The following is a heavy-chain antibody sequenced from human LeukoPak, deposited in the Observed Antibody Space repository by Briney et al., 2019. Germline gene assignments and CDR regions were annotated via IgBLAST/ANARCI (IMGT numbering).Heavy chain of an antibody. J-gene: IGHJ4*02. CDR2: IFYSGVT. Sequence: PSETLSLTCTVSGGSISSYYWSWIRQPPGKGLEWIGYIFYSGVTDYNPSLKSRLTISIDTSKSQFSLNLNSVTAADTAVYYCARLGSQLWRYFDCWGQGTLVTVSS. V-gene: IGHV4-59*01. CDR1: GGSISSYY. D-gene: IGHD5-18*01. CDR3: ARLGSQLWRYFDC.